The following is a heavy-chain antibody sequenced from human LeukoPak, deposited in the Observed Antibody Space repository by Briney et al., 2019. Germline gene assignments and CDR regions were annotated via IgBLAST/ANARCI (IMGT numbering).Heavy chain of an antibody. CDR1: GGSIDITNY. Sequence: SGTLSLTCGVSGGSIDITNYWSWVRQAPGKGLEWIGEISHSGTTNYNPSLRSRVAMSLDRANNQFSLSLTSVTAADTAGYYCTRESWPFCPFAYWGQGVLVTVSS. V-gene: IGHV4-4*02. CDR3: TRESWPFCPFAY. CDR2: ISHSGTT. D-gene: IGHD3-3*01. J-gene: IGHJ4*02.